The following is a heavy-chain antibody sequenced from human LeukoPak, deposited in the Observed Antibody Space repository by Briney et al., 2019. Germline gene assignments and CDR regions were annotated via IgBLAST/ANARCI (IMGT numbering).Heavy chain of an antibody. J-gene: IGHJ4*02. V-gene: IGHV3-66*01. CDR3: ARERNLEIAVAGTIFDY. CDR1: GFAFNGYD. D-gene: IGHD6-19*01. Sequence: GGSLRLSCAASGFAFNGYDMSWVRQAPGKGLEWVSVISVKGRFTISRDNSKNMIYLEMSSLKAEDTAVYYCARERNLEIAVAGTIFDYWGQGTLVTVSS. CDR2: I.